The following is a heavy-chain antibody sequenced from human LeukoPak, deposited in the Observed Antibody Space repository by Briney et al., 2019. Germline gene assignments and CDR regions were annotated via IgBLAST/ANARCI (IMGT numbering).Heavy chain of an antibody. CDR2: IYSGGRT. D-gene: IGHD3-10*01. CDR3: ASPASSGEHGSYFFAY. Sequence: GGSLGLSCAASGFTVSNTYMSWVRQAPGKGLEWVSVIYSGGRTYYADSVKDRFAISRDASKNTLYLQMNSLRAEDTAVYYCASPASSGEHGSYFFAYWGQGTLVTVSS. V-gene: IGHV3-66*01. CDR1: GFTVSNTY. J-gene: IGHJ4*02.